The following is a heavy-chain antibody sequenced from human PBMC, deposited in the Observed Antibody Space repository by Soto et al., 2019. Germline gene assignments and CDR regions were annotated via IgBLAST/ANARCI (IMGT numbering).Heavy chain of an antibody. CDR2: ISYDGSNK. CDR3: AKDVNGSGSYYFDY. Sequence: VQLLESGGGLVQPGGSLRLSCAASGFTFSSYAMSWVRQAPGKGLEWVAVISYDGSNKYYADSVKGRFTISRDNSKNTLYLQMNSLRAEDTAVYYCAKDVNGSGSYYFDYWGQGTLVTVSS. D-gene: IGHD1-26*01. J-gene: IGHJ4*02. CDR1: GFTFSSYA. V-gene: IGHV3-30*18.